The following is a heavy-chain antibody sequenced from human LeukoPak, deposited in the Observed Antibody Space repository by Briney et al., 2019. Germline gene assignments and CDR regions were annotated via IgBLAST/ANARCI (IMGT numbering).Heavy chain of an antibody. D-gene: IGHD2-2*01. CDR3: ATRVSGYCGSTSCYAEWYSDC. V-gene: IGHV1-24*01. J-gene: IGHJ4*02. Sequence: ASVKVSCKVSGYTLTELSMHWVRQAPGKGLEWMGGFDPEDGETIYAQKFQGRVTMTEDTSTDTAYMELSSLRSEDTAVYYCATRVSGYCGSTSCYAEWYSDCWGQGTLVTVSS. CDR1: GYTLTELS. CDR2: FDPEDGET.